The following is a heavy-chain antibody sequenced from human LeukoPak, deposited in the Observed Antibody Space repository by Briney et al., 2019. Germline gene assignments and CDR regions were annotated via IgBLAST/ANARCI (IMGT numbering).Heavy chain of an antibody. J-gene: IGHJ6*02. Sequence: ASVKVSCKASGYTFTGYYMHWVRQAPGQGLEWMGWINPNSGGTNYAQKFQGRVTMTRDTSISTAYMELSRLRSGDTAVYYCAREDYDFWSGSYFYYYYGMDAWGQGTTVTVSS. V-gene: IGHV1-2*02. CDR3: AREDYDFWSGSYFYYYYGMDA. D-gene: IGHD3-3*01. CDR1: GYTFTGYY. CDR2: INPNSGGT.